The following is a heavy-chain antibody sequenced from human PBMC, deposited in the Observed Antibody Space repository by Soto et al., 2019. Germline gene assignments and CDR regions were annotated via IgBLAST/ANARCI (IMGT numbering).Heavy chain of an antibody. CDR2: IYYIGGT. Sequence: QLQLQESGPGLVKPSETLSLTCTVSGGSISSSSYYWGWIRQPPGKGLEWIGSIYYIGGTYYNPTLKSRVTISVDTSKNQFSLKLSSVTAADTAVYYCARRGGRYGGFGYWGQGTLVTVSS. V-gene: IGHV4-39*01. D-gene: IGHD3-16*01. J-gene: IGHJ4*02. CDR3: ARRGGRYGGFGY. CDR1: GGSISSSSYY.